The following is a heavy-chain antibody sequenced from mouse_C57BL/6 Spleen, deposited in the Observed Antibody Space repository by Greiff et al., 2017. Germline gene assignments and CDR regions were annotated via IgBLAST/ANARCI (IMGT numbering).Heavy chain of an antibody. J-gene: IGHJ2*01. V-gene: IGHV1-26*01. Sequence: VQLQQSGPELVKPGASVKISCKASGYTFTDYYMNWVKQSHGKSLEWIGDINPNNGGTSYNQKFKGKATLTVDKSSSTAYMELRSLTSEDSAVYYCARRRDYGNYYFDYWGQGTTLTVSS. D-gene: IGHD2-1*01. CDR3: ARRRDYGNYYFDY. CDR2: INPNNGGT. CDR1: GYTFTDYY.